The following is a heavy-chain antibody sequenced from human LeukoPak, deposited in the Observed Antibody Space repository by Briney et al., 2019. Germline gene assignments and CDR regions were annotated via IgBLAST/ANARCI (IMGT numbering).Heavy chain of an antibody. J-gene: IGHJ4*02. D-gene: IGHD3-22*01. CDR2: IKQDGSEK. V-gene: IGHV3-7*01. CDR3: ARPYYYDSSGYSPCGY. CDR1: GFTFSSYW. Sequence: PGGSLRLSCAASGFTFSSYWMSWVRQAPGKGLEWVANIKQDGSEKYYVDSVKGRFTISRDNAKNSLYLQMNSLRAEDTAVYYCARPYYYDSSGYSPCGYWGQGTLVTVSS.